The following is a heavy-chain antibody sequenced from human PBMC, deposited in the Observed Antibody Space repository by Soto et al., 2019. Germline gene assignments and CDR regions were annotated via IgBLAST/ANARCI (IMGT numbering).Heavy chain of an antibody. CDR3: ARDRMFDY. V-gene: IGHV4-59*01. J-gene: IGHJ4*02. Sequence: KTSETLSLTCTVSGGSISSYYWSWIRQPPGKGLEWIGYIYYSGSTNYNPSLKSRVTISVDTSKNQFSQKLSSVTAADTAVYYCARDRMFDYWGQGTLVTVSS. CDR2: IYYSGST. CDR1: GGSISSYY.